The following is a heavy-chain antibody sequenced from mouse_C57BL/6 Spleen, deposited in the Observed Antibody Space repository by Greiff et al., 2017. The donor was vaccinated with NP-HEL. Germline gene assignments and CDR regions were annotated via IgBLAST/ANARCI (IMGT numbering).Heavy chain of an antibody. Sequence: EVKVVESGGGLVKPGGSLKLSCAASGFTFSSYAMSWVRQTPEKRLEWVATISDGGSYTYYPDNVKGRFTISRDNAKNNLYLQMSHLKSEDTAMYYCASPTTVVATDYAMDYWGQGTSVTVSS. CDR3: ASPTTVVATDYAMDY. J-gene: IGHJ4*01. D-gene: IGHD1-1*01. CDR1: GFTFSSYA. CDR2: ISDGGSYT. V-gene: IGHV5-4*03.